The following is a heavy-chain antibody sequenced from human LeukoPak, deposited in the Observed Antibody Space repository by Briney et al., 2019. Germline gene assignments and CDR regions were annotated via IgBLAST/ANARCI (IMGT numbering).Heavy chain of an antibody. CDR3: AKDRSSSWSIDY. CDR2: ISYVGSNK. V-gene: IGHV3-30*18. J-gene: IGHJ4*02. Sequence: PRGSLRQTCAATGFTFSPNVMHWVRQAPGKGREWVAFISYVGSNKNYADFVKGRFTTFRDNSKHPVDLQMNSLRAEDTAIYYCAKDRSSSWSIDYWGQGTLVTVSS. D-gene: IGHD6-13*01. CDR1: GFTFSPNV.